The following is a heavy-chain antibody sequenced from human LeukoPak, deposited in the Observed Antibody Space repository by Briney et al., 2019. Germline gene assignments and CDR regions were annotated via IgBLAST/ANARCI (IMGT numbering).Heavy chain of an antibody. V-gene: IGHV3-30*03. CDR1: GFTFSSYG. CDR3: ARVGLRGYSYGSFDY. J-gene: IGHJ4*02. Sequence: QSGGSLRLSCAASGFTFSSYGMHWVRQAPGKGLEWVAVISYDGSNKYYADSVKGRFTISRDNSKNTLYLQMNSLRAEDTAVYYCARVGLRGYSYGSFDYWGQGTLVTVSS. CDR2: ISYDGSNK. D-gene: IGHD5-18*01.